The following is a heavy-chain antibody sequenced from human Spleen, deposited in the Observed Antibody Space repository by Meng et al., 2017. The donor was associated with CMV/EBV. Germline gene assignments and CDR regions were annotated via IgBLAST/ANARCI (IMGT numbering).Heavy chain of an antibody. Sequence: GSLRLSCTVSGGSISSSDYYRGWIRQSPGKGLEWIGTIYYTETTYYSPSLQSRVTISIDTSKNQFSLKVTSVTAADTAVYYCARAHSDFWSGYYNFDSWGQGTLVTVSS. D-gene: IGHD3-3*01. J-gene: IGHJ4*02. V-gene: IGHV4-39*07. CDR2: IYYTETT. CDR1: GGSISSSDYY. CDR3: ARAHSDFWSGYYNFDS.